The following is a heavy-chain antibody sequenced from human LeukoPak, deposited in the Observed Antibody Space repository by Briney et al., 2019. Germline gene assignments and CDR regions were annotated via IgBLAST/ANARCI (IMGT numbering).Heavy chain of an antibody. CDR3: ARDCGDYYGSGSYYYYMDV. CDR1: AFTFSSYG. Sequence: PGGSLRLSCAASAFTFSSYGMHWVRQAPGKGLEWIGEIYHSGSTNYNPSLKSRVTISVDKSKNQFSLKLSSVTAADTAVYYCARDCGDYYGSGSYYYYMDVWGKGTTVTISS. J-gene: IGHJ6*03. CDR2: IYHSGST. D-gene: IGHD3-10*01. V-gene: IGHV4-4*02.